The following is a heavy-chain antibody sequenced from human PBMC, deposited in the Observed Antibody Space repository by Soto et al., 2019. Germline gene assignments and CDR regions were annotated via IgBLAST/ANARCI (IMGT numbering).Heavy chain of an antibody. CDR3: AKGLLNGRWYAAD. CDR2: ITTNGHT. D-gene: IGHD6-13*01. J-gene: IGHJ4*02. CDR1: GFTFSNCV. Sequence: SLRLSCETSGFTFSNCVMTWVRQPPGKRLEWVSVITTNGHTAYADSVKGRFTISGDNSKNTAYLQMNSLRPEDTGVYYCAKGLLNGRWYAADWGQGTLVTVSS. V-gene: IGHV3-23*01.